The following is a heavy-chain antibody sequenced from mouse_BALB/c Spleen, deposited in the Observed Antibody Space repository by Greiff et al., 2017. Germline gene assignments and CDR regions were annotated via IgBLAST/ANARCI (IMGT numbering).Heavy chain of an antibody. CDR3: ARKYGGYFDV. J-gene: IGHJ1*01. CDR2: ISSGSSTI. Sequence: EVQGVESGGGLVQPGGSRKLSCAASGFTFSSFGMHWVRQAPEKGLEWVAYISSGSSTIYYADTVKGRFTISRDNPKNTLFLQMTSLRSEDTAMYYCARKYGGYFDVWGAGTTVTVSS. D-gene: IGHD1-1*02. CDR1: GFTFSSFG. V-gene: IGHV5-17*02.